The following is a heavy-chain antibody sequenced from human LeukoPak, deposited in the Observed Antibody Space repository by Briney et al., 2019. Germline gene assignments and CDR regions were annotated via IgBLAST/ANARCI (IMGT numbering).Heavy chain of an antibody. Sequence: GGSLRLSCAASGFTFSSYSMNWVRQAPGKGLEWVSSISSSSSYIYYADSVKGRFTISRDNAKNSLYLQMDSLRAEDTAVYYCARVQGYDILTGDFDYWGQGTLVTVSS. CDR2: ISSSSSYI. V-gene: IGHV3-21*01. J-gene: IGHJ4*02. D-gene: IGHD3-9*01. CDR3: ARVQGYDILTGDFDY. CDR1: GFTFSSYS.